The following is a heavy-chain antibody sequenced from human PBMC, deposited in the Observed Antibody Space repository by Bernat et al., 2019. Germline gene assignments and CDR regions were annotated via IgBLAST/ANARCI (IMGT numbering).Heavy chain of an antibody. D-gene: IGHD5-18*01. CDR2: ISTDGSAT. CDR1: GLTFSSYW. Sequence: EVQLVESGGGLVQPGGSLRLSCAASGLTFSSYWMHWVRQAPGKGLVWVSRISTDGSATSYADSVKGRFTISRDNAKNTLYLQMNSLRAEDTAVYYCARGKRGYSDLLDYWGQGTLVTVSS. J-gene: IGHJ4*02. CDR3: ARGKRGYSDLLDY. V-gene: IGHV3-74*02.